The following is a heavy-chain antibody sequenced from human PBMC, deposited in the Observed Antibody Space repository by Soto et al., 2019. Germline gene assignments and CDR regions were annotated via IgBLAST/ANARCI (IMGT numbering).Heavy chain of an antibody. CDR1: GFTVSSSY. Sequence: EVQLVESGGGLIQPGGSLRLSCAASGFTVSSSYMSWVRQAPGKGLEWVSIIYSGGNTYYADSVKGRFTISRDNSKNTLYLQMNSLRADDTAVYYCARSYIYDSSGFDPWGQGTLVTVSS. CDR2: IYSGGNT. CDR3: ARSYIYDSSGFDP. J-gene: IGHJ5*02. D-gene: IGHD3-22*01. V-gene: IGHV3-53*01.